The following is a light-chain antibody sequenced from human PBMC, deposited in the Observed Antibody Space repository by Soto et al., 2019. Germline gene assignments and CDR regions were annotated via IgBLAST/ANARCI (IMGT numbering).Light chain of an antibody. CDR1: STDVGGYTY. V-gene: IGLV2-14*03. Sequence: QSALTQPASVSGSPGQSITISCTGSSTDVGGYTYVSWYQQFPGKPPKLMIYEVSNRPSGGSNRFSGSKSGNTASLTISGLQAEDEADYYCSSYTSGSTLVFGGGTKVTVL. CDR3: SSYTSGSTLV. J-gene: IGLJ3*02. CDR2: EVS.